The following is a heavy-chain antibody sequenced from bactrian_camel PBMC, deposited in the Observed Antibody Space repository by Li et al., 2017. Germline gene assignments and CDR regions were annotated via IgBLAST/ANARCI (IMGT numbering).Heavy chain of an antibody. V-gene: IGHV3S53*01. Sequence: HVQLVESGGGSVQAGGSLRLSCSCSGYYSMGWFRQTPGKEREGVAATAPDGATTYADSVKGRFTISKDTAQNTLYLHMNSLKPEGTALYYCAARGGERDGTRCTSLQLLDDFAYWGQGTQVTVS. J-gene: IGHJ4*01. CDR3: AARGGERDGTRCTSLQLLDDFAY. CDR2: TAPDGAT. CDR1: GYYS. D-gene: IGHD3*01.